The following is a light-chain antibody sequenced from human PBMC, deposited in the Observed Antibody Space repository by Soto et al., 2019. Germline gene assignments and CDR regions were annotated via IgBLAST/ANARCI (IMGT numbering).Light chain of an antibody. CDR1: QSVGSSY. Sequence: EIVMTQSPATLSLSPGERATLSCRASQSVGSSYLAWYQKKPGQAPRVLLYGTSSRATGIPDRFSGSGSGTDFTLTISRLEPEDFALYYCQHYVERSPITFGQGTRLEIK. CDR3: QHYVERSPIT. J-gene: IGKJ5*01. V-gene: IGKV3-20*01. CDR2: GTS.